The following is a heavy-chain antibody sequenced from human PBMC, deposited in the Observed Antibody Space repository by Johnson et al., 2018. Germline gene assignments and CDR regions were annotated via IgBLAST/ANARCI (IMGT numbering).Heavy chain of an antibody. J-gene: IGHJ4*02. D-gene: IGHD2-8*01. Sequence: VQLVESGGGVVQPGRSLRLSCAASGFTFSTYGMHWVRQAPGKGLEWVAVICYDGSNRYYADSVGGRFTISRDSSGNTLYLQMNSLRAEDTAVDYCATFLVYADFDYWGRGTRVTVSS. V-gene: IGHV3-33*03. CDR2: ICYDGSNR. CDR3: ATFLVYADFDY. CDR1: GFTFSTYG.